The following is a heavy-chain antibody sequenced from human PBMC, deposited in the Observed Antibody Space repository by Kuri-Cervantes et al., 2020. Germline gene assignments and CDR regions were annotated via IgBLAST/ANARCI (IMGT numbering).Heavy chain of an antibody. V-gene: IGHV4-39*07. CDR3: ARLLSAVAGTFDY. J-gene: IGHJ4*02. CDR2: IYHSGST. CDR1: GGSISSGSYN. Sequence: SETLSLTCTVSGGSISSGSYNWGWIRQPPGKGLEWIGSIYHSGSTYYNPSLKSRVTISVDTSKNQFSLKLSSVTAADTAVYYCARLLSAVAGTFDYWGQGTLVTVSS. D-gene: IGHD6-19*01.